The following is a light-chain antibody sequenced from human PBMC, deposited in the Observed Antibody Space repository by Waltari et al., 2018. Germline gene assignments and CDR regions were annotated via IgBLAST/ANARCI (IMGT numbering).Light chain of an antibody. CDR1: QSPLHRDGKTH. CDR3: HQYYIPPLT. Sequence: DVVMTQTPLALSVPPGQPASTSCNSSQSPLHRDGKTHLYWYLQKPGQPPQLLIYEVSNRFSGVPDRFSGSGSGTDFTLTVSSLQAEDVAVYYCHQYYIPPLTFGQGTRLEIK. V-gene: IGKV2D-29*01. CDR2: EVS. J-gene: IGKJ5*01.